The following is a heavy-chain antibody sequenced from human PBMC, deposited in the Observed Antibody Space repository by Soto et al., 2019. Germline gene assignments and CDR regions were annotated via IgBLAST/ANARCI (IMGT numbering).Heavy chain of an antibody. D-gene: IGHD3-10*01. CDR3: AKLQTYNYGPGAYFDL. J-gene: IGHJ4*02. V-gene: IGHV3-23*01. CDR2: ISGSGGST. Sequence: EVQLLESGGGLVQPGGSLRLSCAASGFTFSSYAMSWVRQAPGMGLEWVSVISGSGGSTDYVDSVKGRFTIYRDNSKNTLYLQMNSLRAEDTAVYYCAKLQTYNYGPGAYFDLWGQGTLVAVSS. CDR1: GFTFSSYA.